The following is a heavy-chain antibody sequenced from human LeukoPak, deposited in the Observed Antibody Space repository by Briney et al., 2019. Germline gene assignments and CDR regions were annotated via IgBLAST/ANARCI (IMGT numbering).Heavy chain of an antibody. J-gene: IGHJ2*01. CDR1: GGSFSGYY. D-gene: IGHD3-22*01. Sequence: SETLSLTCAVYGGSFSGYYWSWIRQPPGKGLEWIGEINHSGSTNYNPSLKSRVTISVDTSKNQFSLKLSSVTAADTAVYYCARRYYDSSGYYIADWYFDLWGRGTLVTVPS. V-gene: IGHV4-34*01. CDR3: ARRYYDSSGYYIADWYFDL. CDR2: INHSGST.